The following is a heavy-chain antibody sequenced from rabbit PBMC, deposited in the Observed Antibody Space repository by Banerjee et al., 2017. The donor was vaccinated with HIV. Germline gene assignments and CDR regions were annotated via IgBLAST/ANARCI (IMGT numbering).Heavy chain of an antibody. D-gene: IGHD4-1*01. CDR2: IDSGSGSA. J-gene: IGHJ4*01. Sequence: QEQLVESGGGLVKPEGSLTLACTASGFSFSSNYYMCWVRQAPGKGLKWIACIDSGSGSAFYASWAKGRFTISKASSTVTLQVTSLTAADTATYFCARWLLVDDYFDLWGPGTLVTVS. CDR1: GFSFSSNYY. V-gene: IGHV1S45*01. CDR3: ARWLLVDDYFDL.